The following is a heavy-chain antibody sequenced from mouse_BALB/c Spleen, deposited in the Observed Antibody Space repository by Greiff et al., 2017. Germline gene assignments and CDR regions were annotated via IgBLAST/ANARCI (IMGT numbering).Heavy chain of an antibody. D-gene: IGHD1-1*01. V-gene: IGHV5-9-4*01. CDR1: GFTFSSYA. J-gene: IGHJ4*01. CDR2: ISSGGSYT. Sequence: EVKLVESGGGLVKPGGSLKLSCAASGFTFSSYAMSWVRQSPEKRLEWVAEISSGGSYTYYPDTVTGRFTISRDNAKNTLYLEMSSLRSEDTAMYYCGIYYGSSFYAMDYWGQGTSVTVSS. CDR3: GIYYGSSFYAMDY.